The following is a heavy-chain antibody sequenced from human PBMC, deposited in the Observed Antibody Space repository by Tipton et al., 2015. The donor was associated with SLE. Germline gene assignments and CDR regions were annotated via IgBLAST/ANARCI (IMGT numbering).Heavy chain of an antibody. CDR3: ARGSDYDLDY. D-gene: IGHD4-17*01. CDR2: FYSSGST. Sequence: LRLSCTVSGGSISRYYWSWIRPPPERGLEWIGSFYSSGSTNYNPSLMSRVTISVDTSNNKFSLKLRSVTAADTAVYYCARGSDYDLDYWGQGTLVTVSS. J-gene: IGHJ4*02. V-gene: IGHV4-4*08. CDR1: GGSISRYY.